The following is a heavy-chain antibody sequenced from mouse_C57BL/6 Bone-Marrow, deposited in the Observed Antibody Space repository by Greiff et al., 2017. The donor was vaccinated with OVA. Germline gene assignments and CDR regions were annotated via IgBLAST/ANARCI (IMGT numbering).Heavy chain of an antibody. V-gene: IGHV1-81*01. Sequence: LEESGAELARPGASVKLSCKASGYTFTSYGISWVKQRTGQGLEWIGEIYPRSGNTYYNEKFKGKATLTADKSSSTAYMELRSLTSEDSAVYFCARRTLLRTMDYWGQGTSVTVSS. CDR3: ARRTLLRTMDY. CDR1: GYTFTSYG. CDR2: IYPRSGNT. D-gene: IGHD6-2*01. J-gene: IGHJ4*01.